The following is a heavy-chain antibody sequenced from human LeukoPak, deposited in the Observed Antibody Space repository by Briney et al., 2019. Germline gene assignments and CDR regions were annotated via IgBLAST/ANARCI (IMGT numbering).Heavy chain of an antibody. V-gene: IGHV1-18*03. D-gene: IGHD6-19*01. Sequence: ASVKVSCKASGFIFTKYGISWVRQAPGQGLEWVGWISGYNGDTNYAQKLQGRVTMTTDTSTSTAYMELRSLRSDDMAVYYCAGDPSNTSGWKTWFDSWGQGTLVTVSS. CDR3: AGDPSNTSGWKTWFDS. CDR2: ISGYNGDT. CDR1: GFIFTKYG. J-gene: IGHJ5*01.